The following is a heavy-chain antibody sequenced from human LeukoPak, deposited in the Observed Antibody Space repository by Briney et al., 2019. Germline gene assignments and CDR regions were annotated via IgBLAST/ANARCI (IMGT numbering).Heavy chain of an antibody. V-gene: IGHV4-34*01. J-gene: IGHJ3*02. Sequence: SETLSLTCAVYGGSFSGYYWSWIRQPPGKGLEWIGEINHSGSTNYNPSLKSRVTISVDTSKNQFSLKLSSVTAADTAVYYCAREGVVVVAATLVAFDIWGQGTMVTVSS. CDR3: AREGVVVVAATLVAFDI. D-gene: IGHD2-15*01. CDR2: INHSGST. CDR1: GGSFSGYY.